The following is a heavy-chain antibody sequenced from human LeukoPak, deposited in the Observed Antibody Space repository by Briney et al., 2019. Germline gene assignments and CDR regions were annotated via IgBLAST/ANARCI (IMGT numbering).Heavy chain of an antibody. CDR2: ISGSTSYI. D-gene: IGHD3-9*01. Sequence: GGSLRLSCVASAFTFRTYSMHWVRQAPGKGLEWVSSISGSTSYIYYADSVRGRFTISRDNAKNSLYLQMNSLRAEDTAVYYCARAEVLRYFDWFPGYYGMDVWGQGTTVTVSS. CDR3: ARAEVLRYFDWFPGYYGMDV. J-gene: IGHJ6*02. V-gene: IGHV3-21*01. CDR1: AFTFRTYS.